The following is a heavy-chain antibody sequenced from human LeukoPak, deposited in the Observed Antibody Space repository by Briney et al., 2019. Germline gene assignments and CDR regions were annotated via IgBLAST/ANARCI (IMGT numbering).Heavy chain of an antibody. D-gene: IGHD5-12*01. CDR3: ARGSGDGSGYDLPKPYSY. V-gene: IGHV1-69*13. Sequence: SVKVSCKASGGTFSSYAISWVRQAPGQGLEWMGGIIPIFGTANYAQKFQGRVTITADESTNTAYMELRSLRSEDTAVYYCARGSGDGSGYDLPKPYSYWGQGTLVTVSS. CDR1: GGTFSSYA. J-gene: IGHJ4*02. CDR2: IIPIFGTA.